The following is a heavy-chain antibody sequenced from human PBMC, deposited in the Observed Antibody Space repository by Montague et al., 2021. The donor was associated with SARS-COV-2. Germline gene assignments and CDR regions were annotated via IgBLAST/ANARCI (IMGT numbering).Heavy chain of an antibody. Sequence: TLSLTCTVSGGSTSSGGYCWNWIRQYPGKGLEWIGYIYNSGITSYSPSLRSRATISIDTSKNLFSLKLTSVTAADTAVYYCARTVLYSGYDYSWFDPWGQGTPVTVSS. D-gene: IGHD5-12*01. CDR1: GGSTSSGGYC. CDR3: ARTVLYSGYDYSWFDP. CDR2: IYNSGIT. V-gene: IGHV4-31*03. J-gene: IGHJ5*02.